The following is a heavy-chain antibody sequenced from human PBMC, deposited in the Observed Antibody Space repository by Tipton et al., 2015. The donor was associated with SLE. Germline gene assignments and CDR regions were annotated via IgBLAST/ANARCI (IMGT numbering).Heavy chain of an antibody. V-gene: IGHV4-39*07. D-gene: IGHD2-21*01. Sequence: TLSLTCTVSGDSISSSTSYSWGWIRQPPGKGLEWIGSVYYSGSTYYNPSLKSRVTISVDTSKNQFSLKLSSVTAADTAVYYCARSLVVIGNWYFDLWGRGTLVTVSS. CDR2: VYYSGST. CDR3: ARSLVVIGNWYFDL. CDR1: GDSISSSTSY. J-gene: IGHJ2*01.